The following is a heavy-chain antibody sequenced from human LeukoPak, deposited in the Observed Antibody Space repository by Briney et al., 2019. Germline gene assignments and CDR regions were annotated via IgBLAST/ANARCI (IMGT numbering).Heavy chain of an antibody. CDR2: MNPNSDNT. D-gene: IGHD3-16*02. V-gene: IGHV1-8*01. CDR1: GYTFTSYD. Sequence: ASVKLSCKASGYTFTSYDINRVRQATGQGLEWMGWMNPNSDNTGYAQKFQGRVTMTRNTSISTAYMELSSLRSEDTAVYYCARGPHYDYVWGSYRPNWFDPWGQGTLVTVSS. J-gene: IGHJ5*02. CDR3: ARGPHYDYVWGSYRPNWFDP.